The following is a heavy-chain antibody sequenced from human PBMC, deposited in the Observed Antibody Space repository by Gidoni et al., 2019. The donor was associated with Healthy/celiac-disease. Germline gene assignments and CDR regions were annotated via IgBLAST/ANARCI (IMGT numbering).Heavy chain of an antibody. Sequence: QVQLQESGPGLVKPSETLSLTCTVSGGSISSYYWSWIRQPPGKGLEWIGYIYYSGSTNYNPSLKSRVTISVDTSKNQFSLKLSSVTAADTAVYYCARGSWYPGLFDYWGQGTLVTVSS. J-gene: IGHJ4*02. CDR3: ARGSWYPGLFDY. CDR1: GGSISSYY. CDR2: IYYSGST. D-gene: IGHD6-13*01. V-gene: IGHV4-59*01.